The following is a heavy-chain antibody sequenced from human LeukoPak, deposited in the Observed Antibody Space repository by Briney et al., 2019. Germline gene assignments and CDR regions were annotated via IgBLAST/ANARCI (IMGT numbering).Heavy chain of an antibody. CDR2: IRPSGST. J-gene: IGHJ5*02. CDR3: ARVDPRNWFDP. V-gene: IGHV4-4*07. D-gene: IGHD3-9*01. CDR1: GGSISSYY. Sequence: SETLSLTCSVSGGSISSYYWSWIRQPAGKGPEWIGRIRPSGSTDYNPSLKSRVTMSVDTSRNQFSLRLTSVTAADTAVYFCARVDPRNWFDPWGQGTLVTVSS.